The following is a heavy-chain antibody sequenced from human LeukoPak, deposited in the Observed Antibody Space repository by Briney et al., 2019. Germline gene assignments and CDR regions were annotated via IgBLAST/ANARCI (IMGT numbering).Heavy chain of an antibody. V-gene: IGHV1-69*13. CDR3: ARDRKQLVVSYGMDV. Sequence: SVKVSCKASGGTFSGYAISWVRQAPGQGLEWMGGIIPIFGTANYARKFQGRVTITADESTSTACMELSSLRSEDTAVYYCARDRKQLVVSYGMDVWGQGTTVTVSS. D-gene: IGHD6-6*01. CDR1: GGTFSGYA. J-gene: IGHJ6*02. CDR2: IIPIFGTA.